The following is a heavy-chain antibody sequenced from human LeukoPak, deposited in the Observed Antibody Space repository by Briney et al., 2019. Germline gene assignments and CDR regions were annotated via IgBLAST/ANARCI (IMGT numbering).Heavy chain of an antibody. CDR2: ISYDGSNK. CDR3: AKDRTVGASYWYFDL. J-gene: IGHJ2*01. V-gene: IGHV3-30*18. Sequence: GGCLRLSCAASGFTFSSYGMQWVRQAPGKGLEWVAVISYDGSNKYYADSVKGRFTISRDNSKNTLFLHMNTLRAEDTAIYYCAKDRTVGASYWYFDLWGRGTLVTVSS. CDR1: GFTFSSYG. D-gene: IGHD1-26*01.